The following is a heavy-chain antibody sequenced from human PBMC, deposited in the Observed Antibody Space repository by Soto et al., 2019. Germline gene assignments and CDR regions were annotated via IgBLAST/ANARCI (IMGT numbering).Heavy chain of an antibody. CDR2: ISPDNGNT. CDR1: GYTFTIYG. V-gene: IGHV1-18*01. D-gene: IGHD5-12*01. CDR3: ERALGYGGYAEMDV. J-gene: IGHJ6*02. Sequence: QVQLVQSGGEVKKPGASVKVSCKASGYTFTIYGISWVRQAPGQGLEWMGWISPDNGNTNYAQKLQGRVTMTTDTSTSTGYMELRSLRSYDTAVYYCERALGYGGYAEMDVWGQASTVTVTS.